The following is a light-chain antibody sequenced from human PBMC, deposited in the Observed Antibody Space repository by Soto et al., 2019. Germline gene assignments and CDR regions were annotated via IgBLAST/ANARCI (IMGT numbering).Light chain of an antibody. CDR3: AAWDDSLSVWV. Sequence: QSVLTQPPSASGTPGQRVTISCSGSSSNIGSNYVYWYQQLPGTAPKLLIYRNNQQPSGVPDRFSGSKSGTSASLAISGLRSEDEADYYCAAWDDSLSVWVFGGGTKVTVL. CDR1: SSNIGSNY. CDR2: RNN. J-gene: IGLJ3*02. V-gene: IGLV1-47*01.